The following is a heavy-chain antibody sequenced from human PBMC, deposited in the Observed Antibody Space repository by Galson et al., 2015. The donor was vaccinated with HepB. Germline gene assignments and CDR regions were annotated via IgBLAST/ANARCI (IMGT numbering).Heavy chain of an antibody. D-gene: IGHD6-13*01. J-gene: IGHJ3*02. CDR1: GITFGDYA. V-gene: IGHV3-23*01. CDR3: AKEPYSSGWYAFEI. Sequence: SLRLSCAVSGITFGDYAMSWVRQAPGKGLEWVSCISGTGGNTYYAKSVKGRFTISRDKSKNTLYLQMNSLRDEDTAVYYCAKEPYSSGWYAFEIWGQGTMVTVSS. CDR2: ISGTGGNT.